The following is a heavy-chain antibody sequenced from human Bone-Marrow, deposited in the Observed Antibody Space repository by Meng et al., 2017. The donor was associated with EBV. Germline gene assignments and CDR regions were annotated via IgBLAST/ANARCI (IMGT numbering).Heavy chain of an antibody. CDR1: GVLLTLSGLG. CDR2: IYWDADT. Sequence: QPIPALSSSVSLSGVLLTLSGLGMGWNRKPPEKALEWLALIYWDADTRYSPSLKSRLTITQDTSKNQVVLTRTNMDPVDAATYYCAHIIAARPFDYWGQGTLVTVSS. D-gene: IGHD6-6*01. J-gene: IGHJ4*02. V-gene: IGHV2-5*02. CDR3: AHIIAARPFDY.